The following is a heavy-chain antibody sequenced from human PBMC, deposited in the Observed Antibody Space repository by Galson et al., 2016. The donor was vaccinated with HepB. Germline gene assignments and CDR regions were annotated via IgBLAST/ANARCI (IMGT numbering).Heavy chain of an antibody. Sequence: LSLTCTVSGGSISSGGFHWSWIRQLPGKGLEWIGYIFYSGTTHYNPSLKSRITISVDTSKNQFSLRLNSVTDADTAVYYCARDPGSGGIGVDVWGQGTTVTVS. CDR2: IFYSGTT. CDR1: GGSISSGGFH. D-gene: IGHD3-10*01. V-gene: IGHV4-31*03. J-gene: IGHJ6*02. CDR3: ARDPGSGGIGVDV.